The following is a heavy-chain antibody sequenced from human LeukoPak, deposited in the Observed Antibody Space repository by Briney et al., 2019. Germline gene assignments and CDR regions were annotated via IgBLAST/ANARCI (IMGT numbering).Heavy chain of an antibody. CDR1: GFTFSDYW. CDR2: IKGDESDR. Sequence: GGSLRLSCEASGFTFSDYWMIWVPQAPGKGLEWVADIKGDESDRFYVDSVRGRFSISRDNAKNSLYLHMNSLRVEDTALYYCARLYVDPMTTTSYYFDSWGQGTLVTVSS. J-gene: IGHJ4*02. CDR3: ARLYVDPMTTTSYYFDS. D-gene: IGHD4-17*01. V-gene: IGHV3-7*01.